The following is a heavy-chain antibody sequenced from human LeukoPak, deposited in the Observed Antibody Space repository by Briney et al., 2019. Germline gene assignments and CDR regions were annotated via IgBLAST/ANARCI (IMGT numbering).Heavy chain of an antibody. J-gene: IGHJ4*02. CDR2: IYYSGST. CDR1: GGSISSGGYY. D-gene: IGHD3-10*01. Sequence: SETLSLTCTVSGGSISSGGYYWSWIRQHPGKGLEWIGYIYYSGSTYYNPSLKSRVTISVDTSKNQFSLKLSSVTTADTAVYYCATTMVRGVIIFDYWGQGTLVTVSS. V-gene: IGHV4-31*03. CDR3: ATTMVRGVIIFDY.